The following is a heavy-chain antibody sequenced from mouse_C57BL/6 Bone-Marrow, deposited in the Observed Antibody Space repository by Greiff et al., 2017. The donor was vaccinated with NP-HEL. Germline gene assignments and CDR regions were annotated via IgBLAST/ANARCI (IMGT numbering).Heavy chain of an antibody. CDR3: AKKNGNYVYAMDY. J-gene: IGHJ4*01. CDR1: GFSLTSYG. Sequence: VKLMESGPGLVQTSQSLSITCTVSGFSLTSYGVHWVRQSPGKGLEWLGVIWRGGSTDYNAAFMSSLSITKDNSKSQVFFKMNSLQADDTAIYYCAKKNGNYVYAMDYWGQGTSVTVSS. D-gene: IGHD2-1*01. V-gene: IGHV2-5*01. CDR2: IWRGGST.